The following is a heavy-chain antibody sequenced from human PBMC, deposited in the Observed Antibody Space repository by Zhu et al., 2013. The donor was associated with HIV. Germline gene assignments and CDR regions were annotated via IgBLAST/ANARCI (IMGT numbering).Heavy chain of an antibody. CDR3: ARDQKHIVVVTATPPEDY. J-gene: IGHJ4*02. CDR1: GYTFTSYG. Sequence: QVQLVQSGAEVKKPGASVKVSCKASGYTFTSYGISWVRQAPGQGLEWMGWISAYNGNTNYAQKLQGRVTMTTDTSTSTAYMELRSLRSDDTAVYYCARDQKHIVVVTATPPEDYWGQGTLVTVSS. CDR2: ISAYNGNT. D-gene: IGHD2-21*02. V-gene: IGHV1-18*04.